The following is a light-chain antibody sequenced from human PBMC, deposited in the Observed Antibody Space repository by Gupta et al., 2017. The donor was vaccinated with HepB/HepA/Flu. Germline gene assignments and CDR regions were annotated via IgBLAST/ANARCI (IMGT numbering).Light chain of an antibody. CDR3: SSYTGSRSWV. V-gene: IGLV2-14*03. Sequence: QSALTQPASVSGSPGQSITISCIGTNNDYVSWYQQHPGKAPKLMMYDVSNRPSGISDRFYGSKSGNTASLAISGLQTEDEADYYCSSYTGSRSWVFGGGTKLTVL. CDR1: NNDY. CDR2: DVS. J-gene: IGLJ3*02.